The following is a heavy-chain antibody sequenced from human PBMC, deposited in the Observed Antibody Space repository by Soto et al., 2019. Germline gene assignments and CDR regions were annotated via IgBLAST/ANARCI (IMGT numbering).Heavy chain of an antibody. CDR3: ARGLGSSWYYAFDI. Sequence: EVQLVESGGGLVQPGGSLRLSCAASGFTFGSHTMHWVRQAPGKGLEYVSTVSSNGGSTYYADSVRGRFTISRDNSKNTLYLQMGSLRAEDMAVYYCARGLGSSWYYAFDIWGQGTMVTVSS. CDR1: GFTFGSHT. CDR2: VSSNGGST. D-gene: IGHD6-13*01. V-gene: IGHV3-64*07. J-gene: IGHJ3*02.